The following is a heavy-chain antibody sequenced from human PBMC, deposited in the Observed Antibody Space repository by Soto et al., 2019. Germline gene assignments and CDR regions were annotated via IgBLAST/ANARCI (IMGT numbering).Heavy chain of an antibody. V-gene: IGHV1-2*04. Sequence: QVRLVQSGAEVKKPGASVKVSCKAAGYTFTGYYMHWVRQAPGQGLEWMGWINPNSGGTNYAQKFQGWVTINSDTSNNTDYQELSRLRYYERAVYYCARCTMVRRLITLNDSWCQGTPVTVSS. J-gene: IGHJ4*02. D-gene: IGHD3-10*01. CDR3: ARCTMVRRLITLNDS. CDR1: GYTFTGYY. CDR2: INPNSGGT.